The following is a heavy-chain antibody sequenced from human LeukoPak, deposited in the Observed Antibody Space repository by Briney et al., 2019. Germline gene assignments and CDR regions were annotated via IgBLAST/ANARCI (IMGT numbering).Heavy chain of an antibody. D-gene: IGHD2-15*01. J-gene: IGHJ3*02. V-gene: IGHV3-53*01. CDR3: AREARYCSGGSCYGVYAFDI. Sequence: PGGSRRLSCAASGFTVSSNYMGWVRQAPGKGLEWVSFIHSGGSTYYADSVKGRFTISRDSSKNTVYLQMNSLRAEDTAVYYCAREARYCSGGSCYGVYAFDIWGQGTMVTVSS. CDR2: IHSGGST. CDR1: GFTVSSNY.